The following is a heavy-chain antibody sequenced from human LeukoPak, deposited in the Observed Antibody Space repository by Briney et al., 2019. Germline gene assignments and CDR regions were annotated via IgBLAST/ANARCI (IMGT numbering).Heavy chain of an antibody. V-gene: IGHV3-30*04. CDR3: AELGITMIGGV. Sequence: GGSLRLSCAASGFTFSSYAIHWVRQAPGKGLEWVAIISYDGSNKYYADSVKGRFTISRDNAKNSLYLQMNSLRAEDTAVYYCAELGITMIGGVWGKGTTVTISS. D-gene: IGHD3-10*02. J-gene: IGHJ6*04. CDR1: GFTFSSYA. CDR2: ISYDGSNK.